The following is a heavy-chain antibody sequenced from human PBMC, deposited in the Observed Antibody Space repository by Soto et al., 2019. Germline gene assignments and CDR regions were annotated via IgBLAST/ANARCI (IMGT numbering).Heavy chain of an antibody. J-gene: IGHJ6*02. CDR1: GFTFSSYA. Sequence: EVQLLEPGGGLVQPGGSLRLSCAASGFTFSSYAMSWVRQAPGKGLEWVSAISGSGGSTYYADSVKGRFTISIDNSKNTLYVQMNSLRAEDTAVYYCAHEQPYSSGWDGMDVWGQGTTVTVSS. D-gene: IGHD6-19*01. CDR3: AHEQPYSSGWDGMDV. CDR2: ISGSGGST. V-gene: IGHV3-23*01.